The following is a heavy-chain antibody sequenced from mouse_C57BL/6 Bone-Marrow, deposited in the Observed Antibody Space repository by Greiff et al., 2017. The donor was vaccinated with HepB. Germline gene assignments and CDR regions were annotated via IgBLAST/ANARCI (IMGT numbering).Heavy chain of an antibody. CDR1: GFSLTSYA. Sequence: VQLVESGPGLVAPSQSLSITCTVSGFSLTSYAISWVRQPPGKGLEWLGVIWTGGGTTYNSALKSRLSISNDNSKSQVFLKMNSLQTDDTARYYCARKRGFYYYGSRGDYYAMDYWGQGTSVTVSS. CDR3: ARKRGFYYYGSRGDYYAMDY. D-gene: IGHD1-1*01. V-gene: IGHV2-9-1*01. J-gene: IGHJ4*01. CDR2: IWTGGGT.